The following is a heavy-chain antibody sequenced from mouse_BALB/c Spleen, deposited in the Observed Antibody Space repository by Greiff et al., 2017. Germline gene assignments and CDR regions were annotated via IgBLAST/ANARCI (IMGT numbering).Heavy chain of an antibody. CDR1: GFSLTSYG. D-gene: IGHD2-1*01. J-gene: IGHJ2*01. CDR3: ARDQYYGNYFDY. Sequence: VQGVESGPGLVAPSQSLSITCTVSGFSLTSYGVHWVRQPPGKGLEWLGVIWAGGSTNYNSALMSRLSISKDNSKSQVFLKMNSLQTDDTAMYYCARDQYYGNYFDYWGQGTTLTVSS. CDR2: IWAGGST. V-gene: IGHV2-9*02.